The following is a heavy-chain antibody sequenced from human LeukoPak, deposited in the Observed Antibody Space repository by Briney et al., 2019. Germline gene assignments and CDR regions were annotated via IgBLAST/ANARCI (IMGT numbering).Heavy chain of an antibody. D-gene: IGHD6-19*01. CDR1: GFTFSSYS. CDR3: ARDRGRWLAHYWFDP. J-gene: IGHJ5*02. V-gene: IGHV3-48*01. Sequence: GGSLRLSCAASGFTFSSYSMNWVRQAPGKGLEWVSYISSSSSTIYYADSVKGRFTISRDNAKNSLYLQMNSLRAEETAVYYCARDRGRWLAHYWFDPWGQGTLVTVSS. CDR2: ISSSSSTI.